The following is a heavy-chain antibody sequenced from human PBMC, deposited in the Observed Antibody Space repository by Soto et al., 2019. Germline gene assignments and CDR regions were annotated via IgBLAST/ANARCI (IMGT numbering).Heavy chain of an antibody. Sequence: SVKVSCKASGGTFSSYAISWVRQAPGQGLEWMGGIIPIFGTANYARKFQGRVTITADESTSTAYMELSSLRSEDTAVYYCAITIRQHNWFDPWVQGTLVTVSS. CDR2: IIPIFGTA. J-gene: IGHJ5*02. V-gene: IGHV1-69*13. CDR3: AITIRQHNWFDP. CDR1: GGTFSSYA. D-gene: IGHD1-1*01.